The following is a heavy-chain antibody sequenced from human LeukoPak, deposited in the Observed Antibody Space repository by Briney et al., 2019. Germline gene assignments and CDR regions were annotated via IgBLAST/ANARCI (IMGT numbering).Heavy chain of an antibody. D-gene: IGHD4-23*01. CDR3: ARDYGGSSPFDC. CDR1: GLTFSNFE. Sequence: GGSLRLSCAPSGLTFSNFEMHCVRQAPGGGREWVSYISSRGRDIYYADSVKGRLTISRDNAKNSLYLHMNSLRAEDTAVYYCARDYGGSSPFDCWGQRTLVTVSS. J-gene: IGHJ4*02. V-gene: IGHV3-48*03. CDR2: ISSRGRDI.